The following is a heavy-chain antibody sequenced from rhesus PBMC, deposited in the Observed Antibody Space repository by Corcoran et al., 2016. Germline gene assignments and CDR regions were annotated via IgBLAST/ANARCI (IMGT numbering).Heavy chain of an antibody. CDR1: GSTFTAHY. V-gene: IGHV1-111*02. D-gene: IGHD4-4*01. CDR2: VDPEDGEA. J-gene: IGHJ4*01. Sequence: EAHLVQSGAAVKQPGASVTISCTASGSTFTAHYLPGVRQAPGKGLEWMGRVDPEDGEADYAQKFQDRVTITADMSTDTAYMELSSLRSEDTAVYYCARGAVAISIGYYFDYWGQGVLVTVSS. CDR3: ARGAVAISIGYYFDY.